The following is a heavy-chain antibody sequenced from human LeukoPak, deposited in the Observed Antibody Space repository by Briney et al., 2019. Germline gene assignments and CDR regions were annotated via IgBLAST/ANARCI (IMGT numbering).Heavy chain of an antibody. CDR2: IWSDGSNK. V-gene: IGHV3-33*01. Sequence: GRSLRLSCAASGFTFSSFGMHWVRQAPGKGLEWVAVIWSDGSNKYYADSVKGRFTISRDNSKNTLYLKMNSLRAEDTAVYYCARYSSGFLDSWGQGTLVTVRS. D-gene: IGHD6-19*01. CDR3: ARYSSGFLDS. J-gene: IGHJ4*02. CDR1: GFTFSSFG.